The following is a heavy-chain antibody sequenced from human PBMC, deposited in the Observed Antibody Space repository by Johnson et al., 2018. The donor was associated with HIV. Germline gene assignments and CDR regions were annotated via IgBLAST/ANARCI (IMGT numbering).Heavy chain of an antibody. CDR3: AKETRDSRSAFDI. CDR2: ISYDGSNK. D-gene: IGHD4-11*01. V-gene: IGHV3-30*19. Sequence: QVQLVESGGGVVQPGRSLRLSCAASGFTFSTYGMHWVRQAPGKGLEWVAVISYDGSNKYYADSVKGRFTISRDNSKKSVFLQMNSLRPEDTAVYYCAKETRDSRSAFDIWGQGTLVTVSS. CDR1: GFTFSTYG. J-gene: IGHJ3*02.